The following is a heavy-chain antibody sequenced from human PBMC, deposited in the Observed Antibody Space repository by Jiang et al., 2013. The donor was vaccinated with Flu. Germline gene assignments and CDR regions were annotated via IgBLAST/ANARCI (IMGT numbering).Heavy chain of an antibody. CDR2: IHESGST. CDR3: ARDNKFRFGYGAYFYGVDV. D-gene: IGHD5-18*01. Sequence: GLVKPSETLSLICSVSGGSIGTHHWTWIRQSPGKGLEWIGYIHESGSTKYNPSLKSRLTISLDTSKNQFSLTLRSVTAADTAVYYCARDNKFRFGYGAYFYGVDVWGQGTTVTVSS. CDR1: GGSIGTHH. V-gene: IGHV4-59*11. J-gene: IGHJ6*02.